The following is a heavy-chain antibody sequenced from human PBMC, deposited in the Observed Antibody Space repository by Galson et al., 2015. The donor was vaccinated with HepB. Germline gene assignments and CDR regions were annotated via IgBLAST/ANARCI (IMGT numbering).Heavy chain of an antibody. V-gene: IGHV3-23*01. Sequence: SLRLSCAASGFAFSSSSMSWVRQIPGKGLQWVSAISAGGDTTYYADSVEGRFTISRDNSKNTLYLQMNSLRDEDTAIYYCAKPYDYVWGSYFHWGQGTQVTVSS. CDR1: GFAFSSSS. D-gene: IGHD3-16*01. CDR2: ISAGGDTT. CDR3: AKPYDYVWGSYFH. J-gene: IGHJ4*02.